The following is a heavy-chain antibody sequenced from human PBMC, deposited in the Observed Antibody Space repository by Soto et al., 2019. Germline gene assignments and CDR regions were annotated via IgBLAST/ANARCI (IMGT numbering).Heavy chain of an antibody. CDR1: GAPISSGNNY. D-gene: IGHD6-25*01. J-gene: IGHJ4*02. Sequence: PSETLSLTCTVSGAPISSGNNYWSWIRQHPGKGLEWIGYIHFSGSTYYNPSLRSRITISKDTSKNQFSLKVTSVTAADTAVYKCAYAAANYQLDSWGQGSLVTVSS. CDR2: IHFSGST. CDR3: AYAAANYQLDS. V-gene: IGHV4-31*03.